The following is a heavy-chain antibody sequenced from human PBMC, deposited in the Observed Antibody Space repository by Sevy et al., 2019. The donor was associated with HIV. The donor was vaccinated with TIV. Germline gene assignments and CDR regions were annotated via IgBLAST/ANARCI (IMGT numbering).Heavy chain of an antibody. CDR2: IGFDGSNK. D-gene: IGHD1-26*01. Sequence: GGSQRLSCAASGFTFSSYAMHWVRQAPGKGLEWGAVIGFDGSNKYYADSVKGRFTISRDNSKNTLYLQMNSLRAEDTAVYYCARDQAGGTTTMDYWGQGTLVTVSS. CDR3: ARDQAGGTTTMDY. J-gene: IGHJ4*02. V-gene: IGHV3-33*01. CDR1: GFTFSSYA.